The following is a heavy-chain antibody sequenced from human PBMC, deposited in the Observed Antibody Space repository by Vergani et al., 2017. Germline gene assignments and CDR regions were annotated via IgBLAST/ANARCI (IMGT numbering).Heavy chain of an antibody. J-gene: IGHJ4*02. CDR3: AKHFRGWGIDY. CDR2: IQFDGSNQ. D-gene: IGHD3-16*01. V-gene: IGHV3-30*02. Sequence: QVQLVESGGGGVQRGGSLRLSCATSGFTLSNYDMQWIRQGPGKGLEFVAFIQFDGSNQYYADSVKGRFTLSRDFSKHTLYLQMNSLRTDDTATYYCAKHFRGWGIDYWGQGTQVIVSS. CDR1: GFTLSNYD.